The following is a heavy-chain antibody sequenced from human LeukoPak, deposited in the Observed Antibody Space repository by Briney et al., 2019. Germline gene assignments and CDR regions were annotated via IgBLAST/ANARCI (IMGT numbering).Heavy chain of an antibody. CDR3: ARDIDTSSHYGWFDP. V-gene: IGHV3-33*01. CDR2: IWSHGRSE. Sequence: GGSLRLSCAASGFTFSNYGIHWVHQAPGKGLEWVSVIWSHGRSEYYADSVKGRFTISRDNSKNTVSLQMNSLRAEDTAVYYCARDIDTSSHYGWFDPWGQGTLVIVSS. J-gene: IGHJ5*02. CDR1: GFTFSNYG. D-gene: IGHD3-22*01.